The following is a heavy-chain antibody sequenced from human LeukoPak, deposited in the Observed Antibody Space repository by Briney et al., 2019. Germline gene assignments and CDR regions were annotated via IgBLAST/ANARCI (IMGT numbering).Heavy chain of an antibody. CDR1: GVSISTSCW. CDR3: AMSSGWFRLDQ. J-gene: IGHJ4*02. V-gene: IGHV4-4*02. CDR2: ISHSGIT. Sequence: SETLSLTCAVSGVSISTSCWWSWVRQPPGRGLEWIGEISHSGITTYIPFLKSRVSMSMDRSKNQFSLKLTSVTAADTAVYYCAMSSGWFRLDQWGQGALVTASS. D-gene: IGHD6-19*01.